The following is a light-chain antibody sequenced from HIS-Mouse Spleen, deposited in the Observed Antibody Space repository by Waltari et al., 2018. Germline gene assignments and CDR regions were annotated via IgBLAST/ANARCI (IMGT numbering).Light chain of an antibody. CDR1: SSNIGSNY. Sequence: QSVLTQPPSASGTPGQRVTISCSGSSSNIGSNYVYWYQQLPGTAPKLLLYRNNQRRAGVPDRCSGSKSGTSASLAISGLRSEDEADYYCAAWDDSLSGPVFGGGTKLTVL. CDR2: RNN. CDR3: AAWDDSLSGPV. J-gene: IGLJ3*02. V-gene: IGLV1-47*01.